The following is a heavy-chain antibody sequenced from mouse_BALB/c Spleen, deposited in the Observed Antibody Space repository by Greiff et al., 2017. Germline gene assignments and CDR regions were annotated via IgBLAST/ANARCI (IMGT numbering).Heavy chain of an antibody. CDR2: INPYNGAT. V-gene: IGHV1-31*01. CDR3: ATYDYDGPWFAY. D-gene: IGHD2-4*01. CDR1: GYSFTGYY. J-gene: IGHJ3*01. Sequence: VQLKESGPELVKPGASVTISCKASGYSFTGYYMHWVKQSHVKSLEWIGRINPYNGATSYNQNFKDKASLTVDKSSSTAYMELHSLTSEDSAVYYCATYDYDGPWFAYWGQGTLVTVSA.